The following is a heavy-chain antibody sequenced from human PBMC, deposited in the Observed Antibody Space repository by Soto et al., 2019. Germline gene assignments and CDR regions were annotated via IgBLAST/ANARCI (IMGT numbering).Heavy chain of an antibody. CDR1: GGSFSGYY. D-gene: IGHD4-4*01. J-gene: IGHJ4*02. CDR2: INHSGST. Sequence: QVQLQQWGAGLLKPSETLSLTCAVYGGSFSGYYWSWIRQPPGKGLEWIGEINHSGSTNYNPSLKSRVTISVDTSKHQFSLKLSSVTAADTAVYYCARGRPDYSKRAHDYWGQGTLVTVSS. V-gene: IGHV4-34*01. CDR3: ARGRPDYSKRAHDY.